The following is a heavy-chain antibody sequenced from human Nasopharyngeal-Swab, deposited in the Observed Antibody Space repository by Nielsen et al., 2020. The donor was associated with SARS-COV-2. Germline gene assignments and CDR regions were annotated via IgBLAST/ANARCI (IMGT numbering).Heavy chain of an antibody. J-gene: IGHJ6*03. CDR1: GGSFSGYY. V-gene: IGHV4-34*01. D-gene: IGHD2-2*01. Sequence: SETLSLTCAVYGGSFSGYYWSWTRQPPGKGLEWIGEINHSGSTNYNPSLKSRVTISVDTSKNQFSPKLSSVTAADTAVYYCARGKEGVVPAALGMVFYYYYYMDVWGKGTTVTVSS. CDR3: ARGKEGVVPAALGMVFYYYYYMDV. CDR2: INHSGST.